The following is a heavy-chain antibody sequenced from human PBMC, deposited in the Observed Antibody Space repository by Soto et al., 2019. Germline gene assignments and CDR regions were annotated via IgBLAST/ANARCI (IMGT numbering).Heavy chain of an antibody. D-gene: IGHD3-3*01. Sequence: QVQLQESGPGLVKPSETLSLTCTASGGSISNYHWSWIRQPPGKGLEWIGYIYYSGSTSYNPSLKSRVTISVDTSNNQFSLKLNSMTAADTAVYFCARVAYDFWSGWGGAGYYYYMDVWGKGTTVTVSS. J-gene: IGHJ6*03. CDR1: GGSISNYH. V-gene: IGHV4-59*01. CDR3: ARVAYDFWSGWGGAGYYYYMDV. CDR2: IYYSGST.